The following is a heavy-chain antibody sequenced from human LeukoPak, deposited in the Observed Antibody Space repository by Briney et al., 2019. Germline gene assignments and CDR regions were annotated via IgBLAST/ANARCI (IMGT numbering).Heavy chain of an antibody. V-gene: IGHV4-30-4*01. D-gene: IGHD3-22*01. CDR1: GGSISSGDYY. J-gene: IGHJ4*02. Sequence: SQTLSLTCTVSGGSISSGDYYWSWIRQPPGKGLEWIGYIYYSGSTYYNPSLKSRVTISVDTSKNQFSLKLSSVTAADTAVYYCARDQYGGDYYDSSGEYWGQGTLVTVSS. CDR3: ARDQYGGDYYDSSGEY. CDR2: IYYSGST.